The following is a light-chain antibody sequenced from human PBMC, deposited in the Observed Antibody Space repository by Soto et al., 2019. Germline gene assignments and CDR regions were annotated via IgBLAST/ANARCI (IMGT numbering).Light chain of an antibody. V-gene: IGKV4-1*01. Sequence: DIVMTQSPDSLAVSLGERATINCKSSQSVLYNSNNKYYLAWYQQKPGQPPKLLIYWAFIRESGVPNRFSGSGSGTDFTLTISSLQAEDVAVYYCQQYYDTQWTFGQGTKVEIK. CDR1: QSVLYNSNNKYY. CDR3: QQYYDTQWT. CDR2: WAF. J-gene: IGKJ1*01.